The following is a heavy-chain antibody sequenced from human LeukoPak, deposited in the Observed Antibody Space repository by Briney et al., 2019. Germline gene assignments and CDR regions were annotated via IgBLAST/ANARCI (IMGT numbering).Heavy chain of an antibody. CDR2: ISSSSSYI. CDR3: ARDKSTMVRGVHTPDAFDI. D-gene: IGHD3-10*01. CDR1: GFTFSSYS. V-gene: IGHV3-21*01. Sequence: GGSLRLSCAASGFTFSSYSMNWVRQAPGKGLEWVSSISSSSSYIYYADSVKGRFTISRDNAKNSLYLQMNSLRAEDTAVYYCARDKSTMVRGVHTPDAFDIWGQGTMVTVSS. J-gene: IGHJ3*02.